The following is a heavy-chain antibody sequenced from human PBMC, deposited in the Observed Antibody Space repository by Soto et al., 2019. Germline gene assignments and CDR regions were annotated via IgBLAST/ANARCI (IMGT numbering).Heavy chain of an antibody. J-gene: IGHJ5*02. Sequence: QVQLQESGPGLVEPSQTLSLVCSVSGDPLSYGGYYWSWVRQSPGKALEWIGFVYHNGANYDHPYLESRVTMAVDMSTNEFSLKLTSVTAAAADTYYCAREGHSSWEWLDPWGQGILVTVSS. CDR3: AREGHSSWEWLDP. CDR2: VYHNGAN. CDR1: GDPLSYGGYY. D-gene: IGHD1-26*01. V-gene: IGHV4-31*03.